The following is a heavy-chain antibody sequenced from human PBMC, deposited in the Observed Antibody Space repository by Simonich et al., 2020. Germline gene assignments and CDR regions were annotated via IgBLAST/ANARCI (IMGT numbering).Heavy chain of an antibody. CDR3: AREGPGIAVD. CDR1: GYTFTGYY. Sequence: QVQLVQSGAEVKKPGASVKVSCKASGYTFTGYYMHWVRQAPGQGLEWMGWINPNSGSTNYAQKLQGRVTMTRDTSISPAYMELSRLRSDDTAVYYCAREGPGIAVDWGQGTLVTVSS. V-gene: IGHV1-2*02. CDR2: INPNSGST. D-gene: IGHD6-19*01. J-gene: IGHJ4*02.